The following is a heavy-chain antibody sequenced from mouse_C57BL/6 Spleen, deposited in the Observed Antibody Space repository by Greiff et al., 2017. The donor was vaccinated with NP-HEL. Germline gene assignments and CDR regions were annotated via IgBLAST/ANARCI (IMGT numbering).Heavy chain of an antibody. Sequence: EVNVVESGGGLVKPGGSLKLSCAASGFTFSSYAMSWVRQTPEKRLEWVATISDGGSYTYYPDKVKGRFTISRDNAKNNLYLQMSHLKSEDTAMYYCARDGVVEHAMDYWGQGTSVTVSS. V-gene: IGHV5-4*01. D-gene: IGHD1-1*01. J-gene: IGHJ4*01. CDR2: ISDGGSYT. CDR1: GFTFSSYA. CDR3: ARDGVVEHAMDY.